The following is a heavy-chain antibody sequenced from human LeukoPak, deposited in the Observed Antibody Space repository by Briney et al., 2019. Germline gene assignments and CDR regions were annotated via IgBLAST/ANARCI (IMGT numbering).Heavy chain of an antibody. CDR1: GGSISSNSHY. J-gene: IGHJ3*02. V-gene: IGHV4-39*07. CDR2: IYYSGTT. CDR3: ARALEWELLTTNAFDI. D-gene: IGHD1-26*01. Sequence: SETLSLTCTVSGGSISSNSHYWGWIRQSPGTGLEWIGSIYYSGTTYYNPSLKSRVTISIYTSKNQFSLKLTSVTAADTAVYYCARALEWELLTTNAFDIWGQGTMVTVSS.